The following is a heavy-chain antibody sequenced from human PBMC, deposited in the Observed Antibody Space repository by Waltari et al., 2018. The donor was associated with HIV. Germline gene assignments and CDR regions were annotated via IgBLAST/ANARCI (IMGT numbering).Heavy chain of an antibody. Sequence: EVQLVESGGGLVQPGRSLRLSCAASGFTLDDYAMPWVRQAPGKGLEWVSGISWNSGSIGYADSVKGRFTISRDNAKNSLYLQMNSLRAEDTALYYCAKDVFGVGATYFDYWGQGTLVTVSS. J-gene: IGHJ4*02. CDR3: AKDVFGVGATYFDY. CDR2: ISWNSGSI. D-gene: IGHD1-26*01. CDR1: GFTLDDYA. V-gene: IGHV3-9*01.